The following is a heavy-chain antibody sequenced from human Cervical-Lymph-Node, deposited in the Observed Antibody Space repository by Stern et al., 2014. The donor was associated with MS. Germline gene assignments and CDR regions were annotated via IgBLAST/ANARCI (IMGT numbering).Heavy chain of an antibody. CDR1: GFTFSSYS. Sequence: EVQLVESGGGLVKPGGSLRLSCAASGFTFSSYSMNWVRQAPGKGLQWVSYISSSSSTIYYADSVKGRFTISRDNAKNSLFLQMNSLRDEDTAVYYCARYALGKGPQLMDVRGQGTTVTVSS. CDR2: ISSSSSTI. J-gene: IGHJ6*02. V-gene: IGHV3-48*02. CDR3: ARYALGKGPQLMDV. D-gene: IGHD5-24*01.